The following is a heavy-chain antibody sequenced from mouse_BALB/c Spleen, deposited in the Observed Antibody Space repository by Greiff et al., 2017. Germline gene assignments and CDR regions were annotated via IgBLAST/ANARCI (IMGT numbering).Heavy chain of an antibody. V-gene: IGHV1S41*01. CDR1: GYTFTSYW. Sequence: DLVKPGASVKLSCKASGYTFTSYWINWIKQRPGQGLEWIGRIAPGSGSTYYNEMFKGKATLTVDSSSSTAYIQLSSLSSEDSAVYVCARRGKLTADPMDDWGQGTSVTVAS. CDR2: IAPGSGST. D-gene: IGHD1-1*01. J-gene: IGHJ4*01. CDR3: ARRGKLTADPMDD.